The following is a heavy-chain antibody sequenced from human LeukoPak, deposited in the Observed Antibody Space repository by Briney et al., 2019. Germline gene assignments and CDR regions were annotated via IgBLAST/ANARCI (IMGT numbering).Heavy chain of an antibody. D-gene: IGHD2-2*01. V-gene: IGHV5-51*01. CDR3: ARYCSSTSCYDGSFDP. J-gene: IGHJ5*02. CDR2: IYPGHSDT. Sequence: KGXEGXXXIYPGHSDTRYSPSFQAQVTISADKSISTAYPQWSSLKASDTAMYYCARYCSSTSCYDGSFDPWGQGTLVTVSS.